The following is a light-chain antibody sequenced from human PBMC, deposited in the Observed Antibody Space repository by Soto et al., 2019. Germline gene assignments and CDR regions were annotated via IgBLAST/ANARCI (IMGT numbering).Light chain of an antibody. CDR2: DAS. J-gene: IGKJ4*01. CDR1: QSVNNY. Sequence: EIVLTQSPATLSLSPGERATLSCRASQSVNNYLAWYQQTPGQAPRLLIYDASRRATDIPDRFSGSGSGTDFTLTISRLEPEDFALYYCQHYGNSPLTFGGGTKVDIK. CDR3: QHYGNSPLT. V-gene: IGKV3-20*01.